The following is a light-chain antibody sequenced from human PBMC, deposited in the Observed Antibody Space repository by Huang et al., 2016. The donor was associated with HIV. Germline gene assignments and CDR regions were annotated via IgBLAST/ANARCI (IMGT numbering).Light chain of an antibody. V-gene: IGKV3-11*01. CDR3: QQRSNWPTYT. CDR1: PSVTRD. J-gene: IGKJ2*01. Sequence: EIVLTQSPATLSLSPGERATLSCSTSPSVTRDLAWYQQKSGKAPRLLIYDASIRATGIPARFSGSGSGTDFTLNISSLEPEDFAVYYCQQRSNWPTYTFGQGTKLEIK. CDR2: DAS.